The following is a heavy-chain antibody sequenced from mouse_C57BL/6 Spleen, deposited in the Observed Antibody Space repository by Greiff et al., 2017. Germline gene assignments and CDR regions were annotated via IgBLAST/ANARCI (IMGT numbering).Heavy chain of an antibody. CDR2: SSSCSSSI. CDR1: GFTFSDDG. CDR3: ARGDYYDCSD. J-gene: IGHJ2*01. V-gene: IGHV5-17*01. Sequence: EVHLVESGRGLVKPSRSLKLTCAVTGFTFSDDGSYWVRQPPEKGQERVAYSSSCSSSIYYADSVKGRFTISRDTAKNTLFLKMTNLRSEDTAMYYCARGDYYDCSDWGQGTTLTVSS. D-gene: IGHD1-1*01.